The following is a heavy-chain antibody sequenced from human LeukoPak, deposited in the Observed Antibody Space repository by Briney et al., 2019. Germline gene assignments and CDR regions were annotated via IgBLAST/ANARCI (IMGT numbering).Heavy chain of an antibody. D-gene: IGHD2-2*01. CDR2: INPNSGGT. Sequence: ASVKVSCKASGYTFTGYYMHWVRQAPGQGLEWMGWINPNSGGTNYAQKFQGWVTMTRDTSISTAYMELSRLRSDDTAVYYCARIGSRRRYAFDIWGQGTMVTVSS. CDR1: GYTFTGYY. V-gene: IGHV1-2*04. CDR3: ARIGSRRRYAFDI. J-gene: IGHJ3*02.